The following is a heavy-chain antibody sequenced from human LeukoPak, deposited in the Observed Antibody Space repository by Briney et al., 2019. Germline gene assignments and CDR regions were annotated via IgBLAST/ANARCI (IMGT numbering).Heavy chain of an antibody. J-gene: IGHJ4*02. D-gene: IGHD1-26*01. V-gene: IGHV1-69*13. CDR2: IIPIFGTA. CDR1: GYTFTSYA. CDR3: ARARSGSYYHSFDY. Sequence: GASVKVSCKASGYTFTSYAMHWVRQAPGQRLEWMGGIIPIFGTANYAQKFQGRVTITADESTSTAYMELSSLRSEDTAVYYCARARSGSYYHSFDYWGQGTLVTVSS.